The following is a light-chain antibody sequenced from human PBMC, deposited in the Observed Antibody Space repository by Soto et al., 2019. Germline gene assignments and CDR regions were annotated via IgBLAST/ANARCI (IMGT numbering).Light chain of an antibody. J-gene: IGKJ5*01. Sequence: EIVLTQSPATLSVSPWERATLSCRATETVSTNLAWFQRKAGQPPRLLIYGSSTRATGVPDRFSGSGSGTEFALIISSLQSEDVAVYYCQQYSNWPPAITFGQGTRLEI. CDR2: GSS. CDR3: QQYSNWPPAIT. V-gene: IGKV3-15*01. CDR1: ETVSTN.